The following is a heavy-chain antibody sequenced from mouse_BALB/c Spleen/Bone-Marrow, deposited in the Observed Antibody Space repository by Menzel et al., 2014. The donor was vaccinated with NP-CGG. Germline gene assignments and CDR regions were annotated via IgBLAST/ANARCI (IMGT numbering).Heavy chain of an antibody. CDR1: GFTFSSYA. J-gene: IGHJ3*01. CDR3: ARERDYDWFAY. V-gene: IGHV5-6-5*01. D-gene: IGHD2-4*01. Sequence: EVQLQESGGGLVKPGGSLKLSCAASGFTFSSYAMSWVRQTPEKRLEWVASINNGGSTYFPDSVKGRFTISRDNARNILFLQMSSLRSEDTAMYYCARERDYDWFAYWGQGTLVTVSA. CDR2: INNGGST.